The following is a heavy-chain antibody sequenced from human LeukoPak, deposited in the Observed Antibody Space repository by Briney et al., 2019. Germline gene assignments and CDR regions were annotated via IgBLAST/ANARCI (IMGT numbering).Heavy chain of an antibody. Sequence: ASVKVSCTASGYTFTSYGISWVRQAPGQGLEWMGWISAYNGNTNYAQKLQGRVTMTTDTSTSTAYMELRSLRSDDTAVYYCARVPSTPKTLEQQLAYWGQGTLVTVSS. CDR3: ARVPSTPKTLEQQLAY. V-gene: IGHV1-18*01. J-gene: IGHJ4*02. CDR1: GYTFTSYG. CDR2: ISAYNGNT. D-gene: IGHD6-13*01.